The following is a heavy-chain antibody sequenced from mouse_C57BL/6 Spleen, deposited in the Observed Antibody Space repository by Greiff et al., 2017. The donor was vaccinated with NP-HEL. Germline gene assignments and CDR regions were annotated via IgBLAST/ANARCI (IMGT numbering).Heavy chain of an antibody. Sequence: EVMLVESEGGLVQPGSSMKLSCTASGFTFSDYYMAWVRQVPEKGLEWVANINYDGSSTYYLDSLKSRFIISRDNAKNILYLQMSSLKSEDTATYYCARVGITTRYFDVWGTGTTVTVSS. V-gene: IGHV5-16*01. J-gene: IGHJ1*03. CDR3: ARVGITTRYFDV. CDR1: GFTFSDYY. D-gene: IGHD2-4*01. CDR2: INYDGSST.